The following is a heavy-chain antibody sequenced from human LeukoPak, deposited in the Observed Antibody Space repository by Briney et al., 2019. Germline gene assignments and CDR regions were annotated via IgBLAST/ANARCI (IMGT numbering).Heavy chain of an antibody. CDR3: ARGAPTYYDFWSGYYFYYYMDV. D-gene: IGHD3-3*01. Sequence: SETLSLTCAVSGDSFSSHYWTWIRQSPGKGLEWIGYISYIGSTNYNPSLKSRVTISIDTSKNQFSLKLSSVTAADTAVYYCARGAPTYYDFWSGYYFYYYMDVWGKGTTVTVSS. V-gene: IGHV4-59*11. CDR2: ISYIGST. J-gene: IGHJ6*03. CDR1: GDSFSSHY.